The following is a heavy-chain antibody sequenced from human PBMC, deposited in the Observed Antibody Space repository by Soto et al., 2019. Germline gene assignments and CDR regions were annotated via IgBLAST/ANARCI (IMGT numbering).Heavy chain of an antibody. CDR2: IYYSGSA. CDR1: GGSISSSSYY. J-gene: IGHJ5*02. V-gene: IGHV4-39*01. CDR3: ARLYGDYVRWFDP. Sequence: SETLSLTCTVSGGSISSSSYYWGCIRQPPGKGLEWIGSIYYSGSAYYNPSLKSRVTISVDTSKDQFSLKVGSVTAADTAVYYCARLYGDYVRWFDPWGQGTLVTLSS. D-gene: IGHD4-17*01.